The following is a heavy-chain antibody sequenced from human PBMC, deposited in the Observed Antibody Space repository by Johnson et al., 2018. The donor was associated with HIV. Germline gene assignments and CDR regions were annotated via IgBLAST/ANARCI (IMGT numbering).Heavy chain of an antibody. CDR3: TTLYYNFWSGYYGESFDI. CDR2: IKSKTDGGTT. D-gene: IGHD3-3*01. CDR1: GFTFSNAW. J-gene: IGHJ3*02. Sequence: EVQLVESGGGLVKPGGSLRLSCAASGFTFSNAWMSWVRQAPGKGLEWVGRIKSKTDGGTTDYAAPVKGRLTILRDDSKNTLYLQMNSLKIEDTAVYYCTTLYYNFWSGYYGESFDIWGHGTMVIVSS. V-gene: IGHV3-15*01.